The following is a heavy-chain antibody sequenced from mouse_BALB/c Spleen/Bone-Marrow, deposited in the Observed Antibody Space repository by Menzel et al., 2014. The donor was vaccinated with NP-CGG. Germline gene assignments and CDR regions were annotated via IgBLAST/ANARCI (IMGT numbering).Heavy chain of an antibody. CDR1: GFNIKDYY. Sequence: VQLQQSGAELVRSGASVKLSCTASGFNIKDYYMHWVKQRPEQGLEWIGWIDPENGDTEYAPKFQGKATMTADTSSNTAYLQLSSLTSEGTAVYYCNGNYYAMDYWGQGTSVTVSS. CDR2: IDPENGDT. J-gene: IGHJ4*01. D-gene: IGHD2-1*01. CDR3: NGNYYAMDY. V-gene: IGHV14-4*02.